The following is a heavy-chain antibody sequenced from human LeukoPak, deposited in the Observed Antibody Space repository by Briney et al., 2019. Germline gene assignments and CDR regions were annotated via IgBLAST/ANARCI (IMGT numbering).Heavy chain of an antibody. V-gene: IGHV3-33*06. CDR1: GFTFSSFA. CDR2: IWYDGSKK. D-gene: IGHD1-26*01. CDR3: AKDVSGTHFYH. Sequence: GRSLRLSCAASGFTFSSFAIHWVRQAPGKGLEWVAVIWYDGSKKYYGDSVKGRFTISRDNSKNTSILQMNSLRAEDTAFYYCAKDVSGTHFYHWGQGTLVTVSS. J-gene: IGHJ4*02.